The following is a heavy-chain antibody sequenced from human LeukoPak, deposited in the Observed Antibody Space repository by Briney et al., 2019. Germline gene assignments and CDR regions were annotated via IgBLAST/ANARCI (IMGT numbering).Heavy chain of an antibody. J-gene: IGHJ4*01. D-gene: IGHD3-22*01. Sequence: ASVKVSCKASGYTFTSYYMHWVRQAPGQGLEWMGIINPSGGSTSYAQKFQGRVTMTRDTSTSTVHMEVCSLRSEDTAVYYCATDPPSNDDSNGGYWGQGTLGTVSS. V-gene: IGHV1-46*01. CDR3: ATDPPSNDDSNGGY. CDR1: GYTFTSYY. CDR2: INPSGGST.